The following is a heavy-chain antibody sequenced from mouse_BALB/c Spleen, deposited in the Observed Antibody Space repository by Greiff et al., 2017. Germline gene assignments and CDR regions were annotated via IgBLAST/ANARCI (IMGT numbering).Heavy chain of an antibody. Sequence: EVQVVESGGGLVQPGGSRKLSCAASGFTFSSFGMHWVRQAPEKGLEWVAYISSGSSTIYYADTVKGRFTISRDNPKNTLFLQMTSLRSEDTAMYYCARSSGYCYAMDYWGQGTSVTVSS. CDR1: GFTFSSFG. D-gene: IGHD2-3*01. CDR3: ARSSGYCYAMDY. V-gene: IGHV5-17*02. CDR2: ISSGSSTI. J-gene: IGHJ4*01.